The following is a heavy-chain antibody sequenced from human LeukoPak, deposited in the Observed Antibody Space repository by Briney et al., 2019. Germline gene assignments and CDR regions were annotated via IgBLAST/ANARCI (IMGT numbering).Heavy chain of an antibody. CDR2: ISSSSSTI. V-gene: IGHV3-48*01. CDR1: GFTFSNYA. J-gene: IGHJ4*02. CDR3: ARGSTYYDSSGQVPFDY. D-gene: IGHD3-22*01. Sequence: GGSLRLSCAASGFTFSNYAMNWVRQAPGKGLEWVSYISSSSSTIYYADSVKGRFTISRDNAKNSLYLQMNSLRAEDTAVYYCARGSTYYDSSGQVPFDYWGQGTLVTVSS.